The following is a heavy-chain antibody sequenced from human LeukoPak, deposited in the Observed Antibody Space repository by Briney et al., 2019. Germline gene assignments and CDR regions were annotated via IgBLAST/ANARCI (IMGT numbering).Heavy chain of an antibody. J-gene: IGHJ4*02. CDR2: ISNDGSNK. D-gene: IGHD2-8*01. Sequence: PGGSLRLSCAASGFTFSRYGMHWVRQASGKGLEWVAVISNDGSNKYYGDSVKGRFTISRDDSKNTVYLQMNSLRGEDTAVYYCAKDSNGASDYWGQGTMVTVSS. CDR3: AKDSNGASDY. CDR1: GFTFSRYG. V-gene: IGHV3-30*18.